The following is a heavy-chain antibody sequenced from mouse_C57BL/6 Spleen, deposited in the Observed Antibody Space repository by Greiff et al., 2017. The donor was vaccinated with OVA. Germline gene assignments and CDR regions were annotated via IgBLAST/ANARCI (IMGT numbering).Heavy chain of an antibody. Sequence: QVHVKQPGAELVKPGASVKLSCKASGYTFTSYWMHWVKQRPGQGLEWIGMIHPNSGSTNYNEKFKSKATLTVDKSSSTAYMQLSSLTSEDSAVYYCARGLWRYFDDWGQGTTLTVSS. V-gene: IGHV1-64*01. CDR3: ARGLWRYFDD. CDR2: IHPNSGST. D-gene: IGHD3-1*01. CDR1: GYTFTSYW. J-gene: IGHJ2*01.